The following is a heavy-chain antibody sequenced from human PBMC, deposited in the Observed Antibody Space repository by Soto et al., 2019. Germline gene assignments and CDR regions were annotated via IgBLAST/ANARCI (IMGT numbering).Heavy chain of an antibody. D-gene: IGHD3-16*01. CDR3: ARDLGIMITFGGADYFDY. Sequence: EVQLLESGGGVVQPGGSLRLSCVASGFNFKKFAMAWVRQAPGEGLEWVSGISCCGGSTSYADSVKGRFSTARDDSKNTLSLQMNSLRAEDTAEYYCARDLGIMITFGGADYFDYWGQGTLVIVSS. J-gene: IGHJ4*02. CDR2: ISCCGGST. V-gene: IGHV3-23*01. CDR1: GFNFKKFA.